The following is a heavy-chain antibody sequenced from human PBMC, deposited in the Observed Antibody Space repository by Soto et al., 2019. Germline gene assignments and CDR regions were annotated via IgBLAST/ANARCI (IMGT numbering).Heavy chain of an antibody. D-gene: IGHD3-22*01. Sequence: SETLSLTCAVSGGSISSGDYSWSWIRQPPGKGLEWLGYISDSGSTYYNPSLKSRATISADRSKNQFSLNLSSVTAADTAVYYCARGSTDYFDSTGYHGYFDYWGQGTLVTV. V-gene: IGHV4-30-2*01. CDR1: GGSISSGDYS. CDR3: ARGSTDYFDSTGYHGYFDY. CDR2: ISDSGST. J-gene: IGHJ4*02.